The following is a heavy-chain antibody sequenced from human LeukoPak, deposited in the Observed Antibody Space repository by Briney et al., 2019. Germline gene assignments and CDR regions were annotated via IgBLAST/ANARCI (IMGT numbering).Heavy chain of an antibody. J-gene: IGHJ1*01. CDR1: GDYISSSSYY. D-gene: IGHD3-22*01. Sequence: SETLSLTCAVSGDYISSSSYYWGWIRQSPGRGLEWIGDIYHSGRTYYNPSLKSRVAISIDTSKNQFSLRLRSMTAADTAVFYCARRRYYDSTGYFEWGRGTLVTVSS. V-gene: IGHV4-39*01. CDR3: ARRRYYDSTGYFE. CDR2: IYHSGRT.